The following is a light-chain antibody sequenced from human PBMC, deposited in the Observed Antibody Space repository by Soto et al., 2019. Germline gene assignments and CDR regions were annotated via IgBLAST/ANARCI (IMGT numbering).Light chain of an antibody. J-gene: IGLJ2*01. CDR3: SSYTTTTTVI. CDR2: EVT. Sequence: QSALTQPASVSGSPGQSITISCTGTSRDIGNYNYVSWYQHHPGKAPKLIIYEVTDRPSGVSNRFSASKSGNTASLTISGLQAEDEADDYCSSYTTTTTVIFGGGTKVTVL. CDR1: SRDIGNYNY. V-gene: IGLV2-14*01.